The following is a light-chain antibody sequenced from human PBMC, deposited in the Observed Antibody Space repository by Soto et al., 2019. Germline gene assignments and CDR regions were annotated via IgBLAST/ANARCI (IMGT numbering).Light chain of an antibody. J-gene: IGKJ4*01. CDR2: SAS. CDR3: QQSDSAPLT. V-gene: IGKV1D-8*03. CDR1: QGISSY. Sequence: VIWMTQSPSLLSASTVDRVTISCRMSQGISSYLAWYQQKPGKAPKLLIHSASTLQSGVPSRFAGSRSGTDFTLTINSLQPEDVATYFCQQSDSAPLTFGGGTKVDIK.